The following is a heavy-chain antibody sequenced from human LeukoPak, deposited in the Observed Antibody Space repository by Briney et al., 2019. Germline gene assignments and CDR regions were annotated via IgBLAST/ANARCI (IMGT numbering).Heavy chain of an antibody. V-gene: IGHV3-23*01. Sequence: GGSLRLSCAASGFTFSNYAMSWVRQAPGMGLEWVSAISGSGGSTYYADSVKGRFTISRDNSKNTLYLQMKSLRAEDTAVYYCAKDIRKKRGYSYGGPYYYYYYGMDVWGQGTTVTVSS. CDR3: AKDIRKKRGYSYGGPYYYYYYGMDV. D-gene: IGHD5-18*01. CDR2: ISGSGGST. J-gene: IGHJ6*02. CDR1: GFTFSNYA.